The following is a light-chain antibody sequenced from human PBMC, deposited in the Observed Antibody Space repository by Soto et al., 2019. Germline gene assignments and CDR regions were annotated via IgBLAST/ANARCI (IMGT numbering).Light chain of an antibody. Sequence: EIVLTQSPGTLSLSPGERATLSCRASQTVSSRYLAWYQQKPGQAPRLFMYGASNRATGIPDRFSGGGSGTDFTLTISRLEHEDFSVYFCHQYGRSPPFTFGQETKVEIK. CDR1: QTVSSRY. V-gene: IGKV3-20*01. J-gene: IGKJ2*01. CDR2: GAS. CDR3: HQYGRSPPFT.